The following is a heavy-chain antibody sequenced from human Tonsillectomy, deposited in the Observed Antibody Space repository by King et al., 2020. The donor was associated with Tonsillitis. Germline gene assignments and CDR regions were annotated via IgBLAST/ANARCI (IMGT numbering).Heavy chain of an antibody. J-gene: IGHJ6*03. CDR3: AREGGQYSSSRRYYYMDV. Sequence: VQLVESGGGLVQPGGSLRLSCAASGFTVSSNYMSWVRQAPGKGLEWVSVIYSGGSTYYADSVKGRFTISRHNSKNTLYLQMNSLRAEDTAVYYCAREGGQYSSSRRYYYMDVWGKGTTVTVSS. CDR2: IYSGGST. D-gene: IGHD6-13*01. V-gene: IGHV3-53*04. CDR1: GFTVSSNY.